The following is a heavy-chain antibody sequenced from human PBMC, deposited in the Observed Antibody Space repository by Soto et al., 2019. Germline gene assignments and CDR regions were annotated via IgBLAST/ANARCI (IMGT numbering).Heavy chain of an antibody. CDR1: GVTLDSGC. CDR2: VSTHSANT. CDR3: APARAKTNWNFDH. Sequence: PVGSLRGSWGASGVTLDSGCRNWVRQAPGTGLEWVAGVSTHSANTYYADSGGVRFIISRDDSRKTVSLDMNSLRGEDSAVYYCAPARAKTNWNFDHWGQGTVVNVS. V-gene: IGHV3-23*01. D-gene: IGHD1-1*01. J-gene: IGHJ4*02.